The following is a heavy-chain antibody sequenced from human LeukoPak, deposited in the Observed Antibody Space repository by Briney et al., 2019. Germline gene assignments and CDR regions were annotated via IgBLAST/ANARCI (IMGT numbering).Heavy chain of an antibody. CDR1: SGSINSGNW. J-gene: IGHJ4*02. Sequence: PSGTLSLTCAVSSGSINSGNWWSWVRQPPGKGLEWIGEIYHSGSTNYNPSLKSRILFSVDTSQNQFSLKLNSVTAADTAVYYCVREILYCSGGSCYRGPFDNWGQGTLVTVSA. CDR2: IYHSGST. V-gene: IGHV4-4*02. CDR3: VREILYCSGGSCYRGPFDN. D-gene: IGHD2-15*01.